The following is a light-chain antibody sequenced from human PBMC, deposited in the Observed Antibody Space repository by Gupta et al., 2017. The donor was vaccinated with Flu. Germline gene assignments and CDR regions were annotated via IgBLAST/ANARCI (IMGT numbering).Light chain of an antibody. J-gene: IGKJ5*01. Sequence: EIVLTPSPGTLSLSPGERATLSCRASQSVSRSFLAWYQHKPAQAPRLLIYHASSRATGIPDRFSGSGSGTDFTLTISRVDPEDFAVYYCQQYDKAPGTFGQGTRLEIK. CDR2: HAS. CDR1: QSVSRSF. V-gene: IGKV3-20*01. CDR3: QQYDKAPGT.